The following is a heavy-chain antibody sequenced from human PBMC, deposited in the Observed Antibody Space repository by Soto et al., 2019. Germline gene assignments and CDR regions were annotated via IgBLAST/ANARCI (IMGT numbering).Heavy chain of an antibody. Sequence: PGGSLRLSCAASGFPFSTYWMSWVRQAPGKGLEWVAKIQQDGSEKYYVDSVKGRFTISRDNAKNSLYLQINNLRAEDTAVYYCARDSLHILTGQVYYFDYWGQGTLVTVSS. CDR3: ARDSLHILTGQVYYFDY. D-gene: IGHD3-9*01. J-gene: IGHJ4*02. V-gene: IGHV3-7*01. CDR1: GFPFSTYW. CDR2: IQQDGSEK.